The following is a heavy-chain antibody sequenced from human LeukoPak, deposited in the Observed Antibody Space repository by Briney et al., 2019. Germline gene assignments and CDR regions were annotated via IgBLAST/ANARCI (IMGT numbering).Heavy chain of an antibody. J-gene: IGHJ6*02. Sequence: GGSLRLSCAASGFTFSSYAISWVRQAPGKGLEWVSAISGSGGSTYYADSVKGRFTISRDNSKNTLYLQMNSLRAEDTAVYYCAKDQSAIYYYGMDVWGQGTTVTVSS. CDR2: ISGSGGST. V-gene: IGHV3-23*01. D-gene: IGHD2-2*01. CDR3: AKDQSAIYYYGMDV. CDR1: GFTFSSYA.